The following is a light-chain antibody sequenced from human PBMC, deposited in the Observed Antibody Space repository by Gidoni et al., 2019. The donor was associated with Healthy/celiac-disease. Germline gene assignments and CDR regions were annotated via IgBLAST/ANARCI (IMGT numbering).Light chain of an antibody. Sequence: DIQMTQSPSSLSASVGDRVTITCRASQSISSYLNWYQQKPGKAPKLLIYAASSLQSGVPSRFSGSGSGTDFTLTISSLQPEDFATYYCQQSYSIALTFXXXTKVEIK. CDR1: QSISSY. J-gene: IGKJ1*01. V-gene: IGKV1-39*01. CDR2: AAS. CDR3: QQSYSIALT.